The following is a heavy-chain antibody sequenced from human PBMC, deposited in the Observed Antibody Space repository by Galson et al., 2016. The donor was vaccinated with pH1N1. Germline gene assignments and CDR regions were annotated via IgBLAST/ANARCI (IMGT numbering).Heavy chain of an antibody. V-gene: IGHV3-23*01. CDR1: GFTFSTFV. Sequence: SLRLSCAASGFTFSTFVMHWVRQAPGKGLEWVSNINAGSGKIYYADSVKDRFTISRDDSKNTLSLQMNSLRAEDTAVYYCASGCSDNTCPSTFDYWGQGALVTVSS. CDR2: INAGSGKI. J-gene: IGHJ4*02. CDR3: ASGCSDNTCPSTFDY. D-gene: IGHD2-15*01.